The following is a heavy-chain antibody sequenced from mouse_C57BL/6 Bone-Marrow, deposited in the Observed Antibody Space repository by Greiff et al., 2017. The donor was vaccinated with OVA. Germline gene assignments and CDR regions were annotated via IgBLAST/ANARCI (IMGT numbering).Heavy chain of an antibody. Sequence: VQLQQSGPELVRPGVSVKISCKGSGYTFTDYAMHWVKQSHAKSLEWIGVSSTYYGDASYNQKFKDKAKRTVDKSSSTAYMELARLTSEDSAVYYCSRGSYSNSYARDYWGQGTSVTVSS. V-gene: IGHV1-67*01. CDR2: SSTYYGDA. CDR1: GYTFTDYA. J-gene: IGHJ4*01. CDR3: SRGSYSNSYARDY. D-gene: IGHD2-5*01.